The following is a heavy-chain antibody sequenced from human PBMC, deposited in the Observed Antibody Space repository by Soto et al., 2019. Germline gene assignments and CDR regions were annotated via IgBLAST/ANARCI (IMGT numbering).Heavy chain of an antibody. CDR1: GFTFNTYS. CDR2: ISSSSHDI. J-gene: IGHJ6*03. CDR3: ARDRAYYYMDV. Sequence: GGSLRLSCAASGFTFNTYSMNWVRQAPGKGLEWVSYISSSSHDIYYADSVKGRFTISRDNAKNSLYLQMNGLRAEDTAVYYCARDRAYYYMDVWGKGTTVTVSS. V-gene: IGHV3-48*01.